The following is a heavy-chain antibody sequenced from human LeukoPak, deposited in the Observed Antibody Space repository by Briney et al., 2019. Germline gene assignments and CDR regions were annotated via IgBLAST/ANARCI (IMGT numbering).Heavy chain of an antibody. CDR2: INHSGST. CDR3: ARRKGGRIFTMVRGIHAFDI. CDR1: GGSFSGYY. Sequence: PSETLSLTCAVYGGSFSGYYWSWIRQPPGKGLEWIGKINHSGSTNYNPSLKSRVTISVDTSKNEFSLKLSSVTAADTAVYYCARRKGGRIFTMVRGIHAFDIWGQGTTVTVSS. J-gene: IGHJ3*02. V-gene: IGHV4-34*01. D-gene: IGHD3-10*01.